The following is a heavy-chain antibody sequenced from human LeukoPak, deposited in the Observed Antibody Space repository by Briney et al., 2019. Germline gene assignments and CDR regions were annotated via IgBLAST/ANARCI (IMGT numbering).Heavy chain of an antibody. J-gene: IGHJ5*02. CDR3: AKDMIPVVPAAMGDWFDP. D-gene: IGHD2-2*01. V-gene: IGHV3-33*06. CDR1: GFTFSSYG. CDR2: IWYDETNK. Sequence: PGGSLRLSCAASGFTFSSYGMHWVRQAPGKGLEWVAIIWYDETNKFYADSVKGRFTISRDNSKNTLYLQMNSLRAEDTAVYYCAKDMIPVVPAAMGDWFDPWGQGTLVTVSS.